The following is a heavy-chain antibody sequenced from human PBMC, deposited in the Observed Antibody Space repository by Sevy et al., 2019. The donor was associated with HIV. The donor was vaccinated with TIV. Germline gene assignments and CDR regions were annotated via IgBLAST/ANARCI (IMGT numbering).Heavy chain of an antibody. CDR2: LSFGCGEI. V-gene: IGHV3-23*01. Sequence: GGSLRLSCAASGFTFSKYSMSWVRQPPGKGLEWVSTLSFGCGEINYADSVKGRFTISRDNSKSSVYPQMNNLRPEDTAVYYGRRGGCTKPHDYWGQGTLVTVSS. J-gene: IGHJ4*02. CDR1: GFTFSKYS. CDR3: RRGGCTKPHDY. D-gene: IGHD2-8*01.